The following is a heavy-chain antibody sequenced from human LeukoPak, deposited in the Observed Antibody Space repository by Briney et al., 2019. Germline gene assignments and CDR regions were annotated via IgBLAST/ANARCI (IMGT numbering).Heavy chain of an antibody. J-gene: IGHJ6*02. D-gene: IGHD2-2*01. CDR2: ISGSGGST. CDR1: GFTFGDYA. CDR3: AKRDVVVPAASYYYYGMDV. V-gene: IGHV3-23*01. Sequence: GRSLRLSCTASGFTFGDYAMSWVRQAPGKGLEWVSAISGSGGSTYYADSVKGRFTISRDNSKNTLYLQMNSLRAEDTAVYYCAKRDVVVPAASYYYYGMDVWGQGTTVTVSS.